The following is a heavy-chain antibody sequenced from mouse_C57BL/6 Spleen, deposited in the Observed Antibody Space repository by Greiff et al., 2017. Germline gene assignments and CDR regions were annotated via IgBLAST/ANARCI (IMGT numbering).Heavy chain of an antibody. J-gene: IGHJ2*01. CDR1: GFTFSSYA. D-gene: IGHD1-1*01. CDR3: TRADITLYYFDY. CDR2: ISSGGDYI. Sequence: EVQRVESGEGLVKPGGSLKLSCAASGFTFSSYAMSWVRQTPEKRLEWVAYISSGGDYIYYADTVQGRFTISRDNARNTLYLQMSSLKSEDTAMYYCTRADITLYYFDYWGQGTTLTVSS. V-gene: IGHV5-9-1*02.